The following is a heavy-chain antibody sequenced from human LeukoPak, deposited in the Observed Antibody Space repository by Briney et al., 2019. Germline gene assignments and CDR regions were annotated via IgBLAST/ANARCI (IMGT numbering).Heavy chain of an antibody. Sequence: GGSLRLSCAASGFTFSSYAMSWVRQAPGKGLEWVSAISGSGSTYYADSVKGRFTISRDNSKNTLYLQMNSLRAEDTAVYYCAKDSPYAYYGSGSYWDYWGQGTLVTVSS. CDR3: AKDSPYAYYGSGSYWDY. CDR1: GFTFSSYA. CDR2: ISGSGST. V-gene: IGHV3-23*01. D-gene: IGHD3-10*01. J-gene: IGHJ4*02.